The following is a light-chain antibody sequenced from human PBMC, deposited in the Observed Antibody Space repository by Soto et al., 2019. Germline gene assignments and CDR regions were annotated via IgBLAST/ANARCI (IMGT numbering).Light chain of an antibody. V-gene: IGKV1-39*01. CDR3: QQSYSTTLT. J-gene: IGKJ4*01. CDR1: QAISSY. CDR2: SAS. Sequence: DIQMTQSPSSLSASVGDRVTISCRAGQAISSYLNWYQQKPGKAPKLLIYSASSLQSGVPSRFSGSGSGTDFTLIIGSRQPEDFPTYSCQQSYSTTLTFVGGTQVEIK.